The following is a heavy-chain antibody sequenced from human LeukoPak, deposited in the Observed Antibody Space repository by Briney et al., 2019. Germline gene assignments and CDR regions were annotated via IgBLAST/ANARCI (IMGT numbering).Heavy chain of an antibody. CDR1: GFTFSSYA. CDR2: INTPGGST. V-gene: IGHV3-23*01. Sequence: GGSLRLSCAASGFTFSSYAMSWVRQAPGKGLEWVSAINTPGGSTYYADSVKGRFTISRDNSKNTLYLQMNSLRAEDTAVYYCARDSFPRYYYGMDVWGQGTTVTVSS. J-gene: IGHJ6*02. D-gene: IGHD3-16*02. CDR3: ARDSFPRYYYGMDV.